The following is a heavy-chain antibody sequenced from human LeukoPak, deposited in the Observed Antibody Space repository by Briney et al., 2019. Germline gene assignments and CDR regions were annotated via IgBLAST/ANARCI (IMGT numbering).Heavy chain of an antibody. CDR2: ISGSGGRT. CDR3: AKVPGRVVTKNPFDY. CDR1: GFTFSSYA. V-gene: IGHV3-23*01. D-gene: IGHD4-23*01. J-gene: IGHJ4*02. Sequence: GGSLRLSCAASGFTFSSYAMSWVRQAPGKGLEWVSAISGSGGRTYYADSVKGRFTISRDNSKNTLYLQMNSLRAEDTAVYYCAKVPGRVVTKNPFDYWGQGTLVTVSS.